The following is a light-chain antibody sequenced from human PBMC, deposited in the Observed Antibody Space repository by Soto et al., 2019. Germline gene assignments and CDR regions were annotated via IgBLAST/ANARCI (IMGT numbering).Light chain of an antibody. CDR3: QQSYSTPQT. V-gene: IGKV3-20*01. Sequence: IVLTQSPGTLSLSPGEGATLSCRASQSVNNNYLAWYQQKPGQGPRLLIYGASSRPTGIPERFSGSGSGTDFTLTISSLQPEDFATYYCQQSYSTPQTFGGGTKVDI. CDR1: QSVNNNY. J-gene: IGKJ4*01. CDR2: GAS.